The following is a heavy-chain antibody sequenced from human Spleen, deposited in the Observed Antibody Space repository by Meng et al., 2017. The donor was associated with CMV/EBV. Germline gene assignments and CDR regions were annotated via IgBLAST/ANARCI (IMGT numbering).Heavy chain of an antibody. V-gene: IGHV3-21*04. CDR1: GFTFSLST. CDR3: ARYSGSYYPFDY. J-gene: IGHJ4*02. Sequence: GESLKISCAVSGFTFSLSTMTWVRQAPGKGLEWVSSISSSSSYIYYADSVKGRFTISRDNSKNTLYLQINSLRAEDTAVYYCARYSGSYYPFDYWGQGTLVTVSS. D-gene: IGHD1-26*01. CDR2: ISSSSSYI.